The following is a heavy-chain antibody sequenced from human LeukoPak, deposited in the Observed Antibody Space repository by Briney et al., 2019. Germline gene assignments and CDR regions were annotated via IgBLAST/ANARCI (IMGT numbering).Heavy chain of an antibody. D-gene: IGHD6-25*01. J-gene: IGHJ5*02. Sequence: ASVKVSCKASGYTFTGYYMHWVRQAPGQGLEWMGRINPNSGGTNYAQKFQGRVTMTRDTSASTAYMELSSLRSEDTAVYYCARQRPSLWFDPWGQGTLVTVSS. CDR2: INPNSGGT. V-gene: IGHV1-2*06. CDR3: ARQRPSLWFDP. CDR1: GYTFTGYY.